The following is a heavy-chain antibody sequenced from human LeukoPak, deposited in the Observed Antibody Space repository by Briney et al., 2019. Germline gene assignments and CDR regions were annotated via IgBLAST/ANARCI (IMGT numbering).Heavy chain of an antibody. Sequence: ASVKVSCKASGYTFITYDINWVRQATGQGLEWMGWMNPISGNTGYAQKFQGRVTMTRDTSINTAYMELGSLRSDDTAVYYCVGVLSGFTNFDCWGQGTLVTVSS. CDR2: MNPISGNT. D-gene: IGHD6-19*01. CDR1: GYTFITYD. CDR3: VGVLSGFTNFDC. J-gene: IGHJ4*02. V-gene: IGHV1-8*01.